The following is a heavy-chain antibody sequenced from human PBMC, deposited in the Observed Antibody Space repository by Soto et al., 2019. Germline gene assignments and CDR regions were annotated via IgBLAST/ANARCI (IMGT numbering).Heavy chain of an antibody. J-gene: IGHJ6*02. D-gene: IGHD6-19*01. Sequence: GASVKVSCKASGGTFSSYAISWVRQAPGQGLEWMGGIIPIFGTANYAQKFQGRVTITADESTSTAYMELSSLRSEDTAVYYCGRSLGPIAVADYYYYGMDVWGQGTTVTVSS. CDR1: GGTFSSYA. CDR3: GRSLGPIAVADYYYYGMDV. V-gene: IGHV1-69*13. CDR2: IIPIFGTA.